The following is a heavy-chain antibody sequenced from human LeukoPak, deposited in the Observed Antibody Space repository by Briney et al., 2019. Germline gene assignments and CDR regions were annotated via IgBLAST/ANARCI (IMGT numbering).Heavy chain of an antibody. V-gene: IGHV4-34*01. D-gene: IGHD3-9*01. J-gene: IGHJ2*01. CDR2: INHSGST. Sequence: SETLPLTCAVYGGSFSGYYWSWIRQPPGKGLEWIGEINHSGSTNYNPSLKSRVTISVDTSKNQFSLKLSSVTAADTAVYYCARPEYDILTGPHWYFDLWGRGTLVTVSS. CDR3: ARPEYDILTGPHWYFDL. CDR1: GGSFSGYY.